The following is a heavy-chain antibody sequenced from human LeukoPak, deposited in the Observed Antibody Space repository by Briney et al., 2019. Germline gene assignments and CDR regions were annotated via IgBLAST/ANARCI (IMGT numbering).Heavy chain of an antibody. V-gene: IGHV3-30*02. Sequence: GGTLLIYCRASGFSWSGYGMHWIRQAPGKGLDRGAFRWYDDSKKYYADSVKGLFTIARDYAKNTLLMQMNSLRADETAVYYCAKTPSARNPLYYLDYWGQGTLVTGSS. CDR2: RWYDDSKK. D-gene: IGHD6-6*01. J-gene: IGHJ4*02. CDR1: GFSWSGYG. CDR3: AKTPSARNPLYYLDY.